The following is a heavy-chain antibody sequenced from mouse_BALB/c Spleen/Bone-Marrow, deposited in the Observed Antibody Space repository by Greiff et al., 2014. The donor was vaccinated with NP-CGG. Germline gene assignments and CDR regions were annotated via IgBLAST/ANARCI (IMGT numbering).Heavy chain of an antibody. CDR2: IRNKANGYTT. J-gene: IGHJ1*01. CDR3: ARDKNYGSYWYFDV. Sequence: EVQRVESGGDLVQPGGSLRLSCATSGFTFTDYYMSWVRQPPGKALEWLGFIRNKANGYTTEYSASVKGRFTISRDNSQSILYLQMNTLRAEDSATYYCARDKNYGSYWYFDVWGAGTTVTVSS. V-gene: IGHV7-3*02. CDR1: GFTFTDYY. D-gene: IGHD2-1*01.